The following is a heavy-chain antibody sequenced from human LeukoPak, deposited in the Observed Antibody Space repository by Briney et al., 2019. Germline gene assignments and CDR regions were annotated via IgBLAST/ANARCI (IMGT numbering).Heavy chain of an antibody. CDR1: GGTFSSYA. CDR2: IIPIFGTA. J-gene: IGHJ6*03. V-gene: IGHV1-69*13. CDR3: AIAAEADYYYYYMDV. Sequence: SVKVSCKXSGGTFSSYAISWVRQAPGQGLEWMGGIIPIFGTANYSQKFQGRVTITADESTSTAYMELSSLRSEDTAVYYCAIAAEADYYYYYMDVWGKGTTVTVSS.